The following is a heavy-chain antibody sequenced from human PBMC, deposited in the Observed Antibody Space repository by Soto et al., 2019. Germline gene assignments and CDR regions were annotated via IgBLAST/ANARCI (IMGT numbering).Heavy chain of an antibody. CDR1: GGSMRSYY. V-gene: IGHV4-59*01. Sequence: SETLSLTCTVSGGSMRSYYWTWIRQPPGKGLEWIGYIYYAGRTNYNPSLKSRLTISVDTSKSQFSLRLGSVTAADTAVYYCARDPGYSSSPANWFDPWGQGTLVTVSS. D-gene: IGHD6-19*01. CDR3: ARDPGYSSSPANWFDP. CDR2: IYYAGRT. J-gene: IGHJ5*02.